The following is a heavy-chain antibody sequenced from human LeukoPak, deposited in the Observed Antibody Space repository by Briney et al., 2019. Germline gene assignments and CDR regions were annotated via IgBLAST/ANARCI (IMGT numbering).Heavy chain of an antibody. D-gene: IGHD2-15*01. V-gene: IGHV3-7*01. J-gene: IGHJ5*02. Sequence: GGSLRLSCAASGFTFSSYWMSWVRQAPGKGLEWVANIREYGSEKYYVDSVKGRFTISRDNAKNSLYLQMNSLRAEDTAVYYCAREGGIFDWFDPWGQGTLVTVSS. CDR1: GFTFSSYW. CDR2: IREYGSEK. CDR3: AREGGIFDWFDP.